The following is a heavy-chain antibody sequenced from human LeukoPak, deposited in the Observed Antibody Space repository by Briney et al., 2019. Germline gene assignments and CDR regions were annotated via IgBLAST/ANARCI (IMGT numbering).Heavy chain of an antibody. V-gene: IGHV4-59*08. J-gene: IGHJ3*02. CDR3: ATELGAITMVRDPCAFDI. D-gene: IGHD3-10*01. CDR1: GGSISSYY. CDR2: INYSGST. Sequence: KPSETLSLTCTVSGGSISSYYWSWIRQPPGKGLEWIGYINYSGSTNYNPSLKSRVTISVDTSKNQFSLKLSSVTAADTAVYYCATELGAITMVRDPCAFDIWGQGTMVTVSS.